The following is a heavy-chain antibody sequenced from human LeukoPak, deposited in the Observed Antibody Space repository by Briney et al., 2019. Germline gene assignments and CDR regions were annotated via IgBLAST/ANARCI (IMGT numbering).Heavy chain of an antibody. CDR1: GYTFTSYW. V-gene: IGHV5-51*01. Sequence: GESLKISCKGSGYTFTSYWIAWVRQMPGKGLEWMGIIYPGDSDTRYSPSFQGQVTLSADKSISTAFLRWSSLEASDTAMYYCARTYRSSDPFDYWGRGTLVTVSS. J-gene: IGHJ4*02. CDR2: IYPGDSDT. D-gene: IGHD6-6*01. CDR3: ARTYRSSDPFDY.